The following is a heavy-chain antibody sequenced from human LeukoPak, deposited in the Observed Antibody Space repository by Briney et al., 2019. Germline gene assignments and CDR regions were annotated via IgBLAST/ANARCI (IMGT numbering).Heavy chain of an antibody. CDR3: TSRTPTFYNYYMDV. J-gene: IGHJ6*03. Sequence: PSETLSLTCTVSGGSISSYYWSWIRQPAGKGLEWIGSIYYSGTTYYNPSLKSRVTISVDTSKNQFSLKLSSVTAADTAVYYCTSRTPTFYNYYMDVWGKGTTVTVSS. CDR1: GGSISSYY. CDR2: IYYSGTT. V-gene: IGHV4-59*05. D-gene: IGHD2/OR15-2a*01.